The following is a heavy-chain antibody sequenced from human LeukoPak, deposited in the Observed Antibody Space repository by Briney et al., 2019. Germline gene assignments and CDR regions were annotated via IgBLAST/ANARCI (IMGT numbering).Heavy chain of an antibody. D-gene: IGHD6-6*01. Sequence: ASVTVSCKASGYTFTDYYIHWVRQAPGQGLEWMGIINPSGGSTSYAQKFQGRVTMTRDTSTSTVYMELSSLRSEDTAVYYCASASYSSSLDYWGQGTLVTVSS. CDR2: INPSGGST. CDR1: GYTFTDYY. CDR3: ASASYSSSLDY. V-gene: IGHV1-46*01. J-gene: IGHJ4*02.